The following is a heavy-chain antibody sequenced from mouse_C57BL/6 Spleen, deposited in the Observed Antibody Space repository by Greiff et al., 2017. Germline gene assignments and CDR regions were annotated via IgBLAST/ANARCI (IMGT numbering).Heavy chain of an antibody. V-gene: IGHV2-2*01. CDR3: ARMYYGSSYDLAMDY. CDR1: GFSLTSYG. J-gene: IGHJ4*01. D-gene: IGHD1-1*01. Sequence: QVHVKQSGPGLVQPSQSLSITCTVSGFSLTSYGVHWVRQSPGKGLEWLGVIWSGGSTDYNAAFISRLSISKDNSKSQVFFKMNSLQADDTAIYYCARMYYGSSYDLAMDYWGQGTSVTVSS. CDR2: IWSGGST.